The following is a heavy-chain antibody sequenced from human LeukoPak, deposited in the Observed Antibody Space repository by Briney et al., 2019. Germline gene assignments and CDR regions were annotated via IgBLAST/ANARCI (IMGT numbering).Heavy chain of an antibody. CDR2: IIGSGSGT. D-gene: IGHD3-22*01. CDR3: ARWYYYETSGLYYGSFDN. Sequence: GGSLRLSCAASGFTVSSNYMSWVRQAPGKGLQWVSVIIGSGSGTYYADSVKGRFTISRDNSRNTLYLQMNSLRAEDTAVYYCARWYYYETSGLYYGSFDNWGQGTLVTVSS. V-gene: IGHV3-23*01. CDR1: GFTVSSNY. J-gene: IGHJ5*02.